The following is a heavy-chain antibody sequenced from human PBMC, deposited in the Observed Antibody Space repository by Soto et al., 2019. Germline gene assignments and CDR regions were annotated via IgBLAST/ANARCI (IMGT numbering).Heavy chain of an antibody. Sequence: SETLSLTCAVYGGSFSGYYWSWIRQPPGKGLEWIGEINHSGSTNYNPSLKSRVTISVDTSKNQFSLKLSSVTAADTAVYYCAREPLGLYDFWRGYYGPARGMDVWGQGTTVTVSS. CDR2: INHSGST. J-gene: IGHJ6*02. CDR3: AREPLGLYDFWRGYYGPARGMDV. D-gene: IGHD3-3*01. CDR1: GGSFSGYY. V-gene: IGHV4-34*01.